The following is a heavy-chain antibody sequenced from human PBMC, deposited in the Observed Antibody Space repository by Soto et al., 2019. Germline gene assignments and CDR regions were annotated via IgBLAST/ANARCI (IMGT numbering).Heavy chain of an antibody. CDR2: INHSGST. J-gene: IGHJ6*02. CDR1: GGSFSGYY. V-gene: IGHV4-34*01. CDR3: ARNIVVVGYYYYGMDV. Sequence: SETLSLTCAVYGGSFSGYYWSWIRQPPGKGLEWTGEINHSGSTNYNPSLKSRVTISVDTSKNQFSLKLSSVTAADTAVYYCARNIVVVGYYYYGMDVWGQGTTVTVSS. D-gene: IGHD2-21*01.